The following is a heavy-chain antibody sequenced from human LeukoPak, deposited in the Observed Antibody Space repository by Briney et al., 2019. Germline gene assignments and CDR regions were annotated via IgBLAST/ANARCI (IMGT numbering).Heavy chain of an antibody. Sequence: GGSLRLSCAASGFTFSSYAMSWVRQAPGKGLEWVSAISGSGGSTYYADSVNGRFTISRDNSKNTLYLQMNSLRAEDTAVYYCAKEATSSSWIDYYYGMDVWGQGTTVTVSS. CDR3: AKEATSSSWIDYYYGMDV. CDR1: GFTFSSYA. CDR2: ISGSGGST. D-gene: IGHD6-13*01. V-gene: IGHV3-23*01. J-gene: IGHJ6*02.